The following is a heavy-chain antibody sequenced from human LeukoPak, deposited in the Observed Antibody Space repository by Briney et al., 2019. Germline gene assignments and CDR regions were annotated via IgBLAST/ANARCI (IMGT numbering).Heavy chain of an antibody. V-gene: IGHV3-48*03. D-gene: IGHD2-21*01. CDR2: ITSSGTTI. J-gene: IGHJ3*02. CDR3: VRDHLWSFDI. Sequence: PGGSLRLSCAASGFTFSSYAFHWVRQAPGKGPEWVSYITSSGTTIYYADSVKGRFTISRDDAKNSLYLQMNSLRAEDSAVYYCVRDHLWSFDIWGQGTVVTVSS. CDR1: GFTFSSYA.